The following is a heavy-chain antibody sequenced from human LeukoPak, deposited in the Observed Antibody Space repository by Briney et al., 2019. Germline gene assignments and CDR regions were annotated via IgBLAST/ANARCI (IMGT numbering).Heavy chain of an antibody. Sequence: ASETLSLTCTVSGGSISSGGYYWSWIRQHPGKGLEWIGYIYYSGSTYYNPSLKSRVTTSVDTSKNQFSLKLSSVTAADTAVYYCARGGSGWTNWFDPWGQGTLVTVPS. D-gene: IGHD6-19*01. CDR2: IYYSGST. J-gene: IGHJ5*02. CDR1: GGSISSGGYY. CDR3: ARGGSGWTNWFDP. V-gene: IGHV4-31*03.